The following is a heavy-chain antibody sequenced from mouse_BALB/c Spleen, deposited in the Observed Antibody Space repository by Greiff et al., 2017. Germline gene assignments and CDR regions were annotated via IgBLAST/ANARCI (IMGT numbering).Heavy chain of an antibody. J-gene: IGHJ4*01. CDR1: GYTFTSYW. Sequence: QVQLQQPGAELVRPGASVKLSCKASGYTFTSYWINWVKQRPGQGLEWIGNIYPSDSYTNYNQKFKDKATLTVDKSSSTAYMQLSSPTSEDSAVYCCTRGEYGKGAMDYWGQGTSVTVSS. V-gene: IGHV1-69*02. CDR3: TRGEYGKGAMDY. D-gene: IGHD2-10*02. CDR2: IYPSDSYT.